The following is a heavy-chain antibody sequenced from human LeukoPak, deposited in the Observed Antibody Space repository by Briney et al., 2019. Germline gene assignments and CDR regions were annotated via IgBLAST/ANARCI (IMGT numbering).Heavy chain of an antibody. J-gene: IGHJ5*02. V-gene: IGHV3-48*01. CDR3: ARDLRGYCSGTSCYDNWFDP. CDR1: GFTFSSYS. Sequence: GGSLRLSCAASGFTFSSYSMNWVRQAPGKGLEWVSYISSSGGTIYYADSVKGRFTISRDNAKNSLYLQMNSLRAEDTAVYYRARDLRGYCSGTSCYDNWFDPWGQGTLVTVSS. CDR2: ISSSGGTI. D-gene: IGHD2-2*01.